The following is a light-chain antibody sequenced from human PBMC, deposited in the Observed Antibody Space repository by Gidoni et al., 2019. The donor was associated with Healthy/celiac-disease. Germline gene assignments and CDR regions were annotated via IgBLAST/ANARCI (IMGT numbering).Light chain of an antibody. CDR1: QSVSSN. CDR2: GAS. V-gene: IGKV3-15*01. CDR3: QQYNNWPLT. J-gene: IGKJ4*01. Sequence: EIVMTQSPATLSVSPGERATLSCRASQSVSSNLDWYQQKPCQAPMLLIFGASTRATGIPARFSGSGSGTEFTLTISSLQSEDFAVYYCQQYNNWPLTFGGGTKVEIK.